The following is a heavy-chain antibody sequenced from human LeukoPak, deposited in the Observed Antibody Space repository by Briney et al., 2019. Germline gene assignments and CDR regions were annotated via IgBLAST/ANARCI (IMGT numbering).Heavy chain of an antibody. V-gene: IGHV3-48*01. D-gene: IGHD3-10*01. Sequence: GGSLRLSCAASGFTFSSYSINWVRQAPGKGLEWVSYISSSSSTIYYADSVKGRFTISRDNAKNSLYLQMNSLGAEDTAVYYCARVMSMVRGVIDYWGQGTLVTVSS. CDR1: GFTFSSYS. CDR2: ISSSSSTI. J-gene: IGHJ4*02. CDR3: ARVMSMVRGVIDY.